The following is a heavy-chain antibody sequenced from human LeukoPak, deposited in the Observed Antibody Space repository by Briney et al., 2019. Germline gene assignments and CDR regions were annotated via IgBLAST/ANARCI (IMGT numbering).Heavy chain of an antibody. CDR1: GYTFTSYD. D-gene: IGHD4-17*01. V-gene: IGHV1-8*01. Sequence: ASVEVSCKASGYTFTSYDINWVRQATGQGLEWMGWMNPNSGNTGSAQNFQGRVTMTRDTSISTAYMELSSLRSEDTGVYYCARTYGDLDYWGQGTLVTVSS. J-gene: IGHJ4*02. CDR2: MNPNSGNT. CDR3: ARTYGDLDY.